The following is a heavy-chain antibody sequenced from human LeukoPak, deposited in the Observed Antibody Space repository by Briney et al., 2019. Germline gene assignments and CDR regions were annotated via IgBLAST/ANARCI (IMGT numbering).Heavy chain of an antibody. D-gene: IGHD3-10*01. Sequence: SVKVSCKASGGTFSSYAISWVRQAPGQGLEWMGGIIPIFGTANYAQKFQGRVTITADESTSAAYMELSSLRSEDTAVYYCARSRFVGYYYYGMDVWGQGTTVTVSS. J-gene: IGHJ6*02. CDR3: ARSRFVGYYYYGMDV. V-gene: IGHV1-69*13. CDR2: IIPIFGTA. CDR1: GGTFSSYA.